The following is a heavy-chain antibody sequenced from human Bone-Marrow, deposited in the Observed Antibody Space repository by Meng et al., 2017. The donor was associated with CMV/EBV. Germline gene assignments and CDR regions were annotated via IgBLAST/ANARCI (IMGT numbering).Heavy chain of an antibody. CDR1: GFTVSSNY. CDR2: IYSGGST. V-gene: IGHV3-53*05. D-gene: IGHD3-3*01. CDR3: ARGDLGYYDFWSGYPRGWYYYGMDV. Sequence: GESLKISCAASGFTVSSNYMSWVRQAPGKGLEWVSVIYSGGSTYYADSVKGRFTISRDNSKNTLYLQMNSLRAEDTAVYYWARGDLGYYDFWSGYPRGWYYYGMDVWGQGTTVTVSS. J-gene: IGHJ6*02.